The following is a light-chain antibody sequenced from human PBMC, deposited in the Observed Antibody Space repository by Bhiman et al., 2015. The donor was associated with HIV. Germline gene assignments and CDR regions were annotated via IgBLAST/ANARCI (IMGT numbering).Light chain of an antibody. CDR3: QVWDSTTAV. V-gene: IGLV3-1*01. CDR1: KLGDRY. J-gene: IGLJ3*02. Sequence: SYELTQPPSVAVSPGQTASITCSGDKLGDRYAYWYQQKPGQSPVLVIYQNNKRPSGIPERFSGSNSGNTFTLTISGAQAVDEADYFCQVWDSTTAVFGGGTKLTVL. CDR2: QNN.